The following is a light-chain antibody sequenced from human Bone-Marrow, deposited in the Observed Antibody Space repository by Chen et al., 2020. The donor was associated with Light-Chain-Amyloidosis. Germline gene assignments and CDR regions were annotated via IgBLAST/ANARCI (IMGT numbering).Light chain of an antibody. CDR1: QSISSN. Sequence: ENQMNQCPSSLSASVGDRVTITCRASQSISSNFNWYQHKPGKAPNLLIYVSSSLQTGVPSRLSGSGSGTDFPLTISILQPEDFATYYCQQSYSTPITFGQGIRLEIK. CDR2: VSS. V-gene: IGKV1-39*01. CDR3: QQSYSTPIT. J-gene: IGKJ5*01.